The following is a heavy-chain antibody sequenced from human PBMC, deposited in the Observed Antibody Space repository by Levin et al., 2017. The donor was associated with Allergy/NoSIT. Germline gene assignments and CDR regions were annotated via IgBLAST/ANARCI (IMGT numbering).Heavy chain of an antibody. CDR1: GGSISNSGHY. D-gene: IGHD2-15*01. J-gene: IGHJ5*02. CDR3: ARSGGTDLDWFDP. Sequence: SETLSLTCTVSGGSISNSGHYWGWIRQPPGTGLEWIGSIYHSGTTYYNASLKSRVTISVDTSKNQFSLKLRSVTAADTAMYYCARSGGTDLDWFDPWGQGTLITVSS. CDR2: IYHSGTT. V-gene: IGHV4-39*01.